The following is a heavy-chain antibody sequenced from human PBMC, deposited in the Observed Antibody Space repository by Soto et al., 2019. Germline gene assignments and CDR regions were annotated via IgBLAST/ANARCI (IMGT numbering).Heavy chain of an antibody. CDR3: ARSPDSSGYYPRWYYYGMDV. J-gene: IGHJ6*02. V-gene: IGHV4-4*02. CDR1: GGSISSSNW. CDR2: IYHSGST. Sequence: QVQLQESGPGLVKPSGTLSLTCAVSGGSISSSNWWGWVRQPPGKGLEWIGAIYHSGSTNYNPSLKSRVTISVDKSKNQFSLKLSSVTAADTAVYYCARSPDSSGYYPRWYYYGMDVWGQGTTVTVSS. D-gene: IGHD3-22*01.